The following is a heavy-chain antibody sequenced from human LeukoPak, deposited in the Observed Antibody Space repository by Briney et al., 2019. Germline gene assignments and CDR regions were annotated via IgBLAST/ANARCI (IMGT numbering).Heavy chain of an antibody. CDR2: IYTSGGT. CDR3: ARVQLPATNGAFDI. V-gene: IGHV4-4*07. Sequence: PSATQSLTCSVSGGSISIYYWSWIRQPAGRGLEWIGRIYTSGGTNYNPSLKGRVTMSVDTSKNQFSLRMTSATAADTALYWCARVQLPATNGAFDIWGQGTMVTVPS. CDR1: GGSISIYY. J-gene: IGHJ3*02. D-gene: IGHD2-2*01.